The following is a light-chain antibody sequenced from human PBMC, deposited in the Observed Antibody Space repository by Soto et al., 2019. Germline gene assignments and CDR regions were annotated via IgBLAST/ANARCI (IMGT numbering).Light chain of an antibody. CDR1: QAVNTR. CDR2: LTS. Sequence: EIVLTQSPATLSSFPGDIVTLSCRASQAVNTRLAWYQHKPGQAPRLLIYLTSNRAAGIPARFSGSGSGTDFTLTISDVEPEDFAVYYCHQRQSWPRTFGQGTKWIS. J-gene: IGKJ1*01. V-gene: IGKV3-11*01. CDR3: HQRQSWPRT.